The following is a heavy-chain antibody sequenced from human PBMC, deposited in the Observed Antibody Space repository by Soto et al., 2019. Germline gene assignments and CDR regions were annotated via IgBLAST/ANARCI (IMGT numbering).Heavy chain of an antibody. CDR1: GDSVSSNSAA. CDR2: TYYRSKWYN. CDR3: ARDPGGSYYMRYYYYGMDV. Sequence: QSQTLSLTCAISGDSVSSNSAAWNWIRQSPSRGLEWLGRTYYRSKWYNDYAVSVKSRITINPDTSKNQFSLQLNSVTPEDTAVYYCARDPGGSYYMRYYYYGMDVWGQGTTVTVSS. J-gene: IGHJ6*02. V-gene: IGHV6-1*01. D-gene: IGHD1-26*01.